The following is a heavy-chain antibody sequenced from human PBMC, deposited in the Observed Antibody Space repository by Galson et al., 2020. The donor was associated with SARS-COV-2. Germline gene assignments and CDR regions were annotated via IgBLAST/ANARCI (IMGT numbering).Heavy chain of an antibody. CDR1: GGSISSYY. CDR2: IYYSGST. J-gene: IGHJ2*01. CDR3: ARVTKYYYDSSGYSLPWYFDL. D-gene: IGHD3-22*01. Sequence: SEPLSLTCTVSGGSISSYYWSWTRQTPGKGLEWIGYIYYSGSTNYNPSLKSRVTISVDTSKNQFSLKLSSVTAADTSVYYCARVTKYYYDSSGYSLPWYFDLWGRGTLVTVSS. V-gene: IGHV4-59*01.